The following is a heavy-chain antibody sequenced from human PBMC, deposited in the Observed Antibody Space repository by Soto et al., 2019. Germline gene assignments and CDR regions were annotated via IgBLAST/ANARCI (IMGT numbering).Heavy chain of an antibody. V-gene: IGHV3-7*04. CDR2: INPKGNDV. J-gene: IGHJ4*02. Sequence: EVQLVESGGGLVQPGGSLRVSCAASGFTFRNFWMTWVRQVPGKGLERVAVINPKGNDVRYLDSGKGHFAVSRDNALESVPLQMNSLRPQDTAIYFCARDPHWGALDYWGQGTLGTVSS. CDR3: ARDPHWGALDY. D-gene: IGHD1-26*01. CDR1: GFTFRNFW.